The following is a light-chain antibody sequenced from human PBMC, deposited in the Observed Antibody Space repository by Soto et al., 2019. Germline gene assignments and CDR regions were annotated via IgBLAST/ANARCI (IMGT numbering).Light chain of an antibody. V-gene: IGKV3-20*01. Sequence: EIVLTQSPGTLSLSPGERATLSCRASQSVSNNYLAWYQQKPGQAPRLLIYGASNRATGIPDRFSGSGSGTDFTLTISRLEPEDFAVCYCQQYGSSVGGTFGGGTKVEIK. CDR2: GAS. J-gene: IGKJ4*01. CDR3: QQYGSSVGGT. CDR1: QSVSNNY.